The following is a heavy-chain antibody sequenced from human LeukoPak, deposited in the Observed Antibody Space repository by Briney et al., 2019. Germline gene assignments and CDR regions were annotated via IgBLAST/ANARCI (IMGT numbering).Heavy chain of an antibody. CDR1: GFTFGDYA. CDR3: TRDFSYCGGDCSTIDY. D-gene: IGHD2-21*02. Sequence: GRSLRLSCTASGFTFGDYAMSWVRQAPGKGLEWVGFISSKAYGGTTEYAASVKGRFTISRDDYKSIAYLQMNSLKTEDTAVYYCTRDFSYCGGDCSTIDYWGKGTLVTVSS. V-gene: IGHV3-49*04. J-gene: IGHJ4*02. CDR2: ISSKAYGGTT.